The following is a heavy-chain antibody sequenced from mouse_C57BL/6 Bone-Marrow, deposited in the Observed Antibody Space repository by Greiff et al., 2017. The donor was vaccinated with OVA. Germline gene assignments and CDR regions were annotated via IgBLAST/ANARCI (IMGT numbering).Heavy chain of an antibody. Sequence: VQLQQSGAELVRPGASVTLSCKASGYTFTDYEMHWVKQTPVHGLEWIGAIDPETGGTAYNQKFKGKAILTAAKSSSTAYMESRSLTSEDSAAYYSVRDYSNYYAMDYWGQGTSVTASS. J-gene: IGHJ4*01. CDR3: VRDYSNYYAMDY. CDR2: IDPETGGT. V-gene: IGHV1-15*01. CDR1: GYTFTDYE. D-gene: IGHD2-5*01.